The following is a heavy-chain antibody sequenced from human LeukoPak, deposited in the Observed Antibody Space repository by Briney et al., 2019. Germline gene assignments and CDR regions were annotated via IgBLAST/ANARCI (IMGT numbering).Heavy chain of an antibody. Sequence: SETLSLTCAVYGGSFSGYYWSWIRQPPGKGLEWIGEINHSGSTNYNPSLKSRVTISVDTSKNQFSLKLSSVTAADTAAYYCARGSSSLRHYFDYWGQGTLVTVSS. CDR2: INHSGST. CDR3: ARGSSSLRHYFDY. CDR1: GGSFSGYY. V-gene: IGHV4-34*01. J-gene: IGHJ4*02. D-gene: IGHD6-13*01.